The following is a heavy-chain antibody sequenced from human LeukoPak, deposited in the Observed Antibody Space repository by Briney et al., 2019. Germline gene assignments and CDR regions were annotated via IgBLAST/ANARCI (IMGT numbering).Heavy chain of an antibody. CDR1: RFTFSNAW. CDR2: IKSKTSGGTP. D-gene: IGHD5-18*01. CDR3: TTEGYAYGSHSFDI. Sequence: GGSLRLSCAASRFTFSNAWMSWVRQAPGQGLEWVGRIKSKTSGGTPDYAAPVKGRFAISREDSKNTLYLQMNSLKTEDAAVYYCTTEGYAYGSHSFDIWGQGTMVTVSS. V-gene: IGHV3-15*01. J-gene: IGHJ3*02.